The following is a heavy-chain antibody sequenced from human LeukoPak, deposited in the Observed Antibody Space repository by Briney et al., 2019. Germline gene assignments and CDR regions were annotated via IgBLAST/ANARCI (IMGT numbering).Heavy chain of an antibody. D-gene: IGHD2/OR15-2a*01. V-gene: IGHV3-64*01. CDR2: ISSNGGST. CDR1: GFTFSSYA. Sequence: GGSLRLSCAASGFTFSSYAMHWVRQAPGKGLEYVSAISSNGGSTYYANSVKGRFTISRDYSKNTLYLQMGSLRAEDMAVYYCAEGNKRGPTHYMDVWGKGTTVTVSS. J-gene: IGHJ6*03. CDR3: AEGNKRGPTHYMDV.